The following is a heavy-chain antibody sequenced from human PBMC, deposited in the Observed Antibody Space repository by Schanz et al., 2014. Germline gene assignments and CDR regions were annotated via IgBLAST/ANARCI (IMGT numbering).Heavy chain of an antibody. CDR2: ISSRSSHI. Sequence: EVQLLESGGGLVQPGGSLRLSCAASGFTFRGYAMSWVRQAPGRGLEWVSSISSRSSHIYYADSVKGRFTVSRDNAKNSVYLQMNSLRAEDTAVYYCAKGRFGELSAFDIWGQGTMVTVSS. D-gene: IGHD3-10*01. CDR1: GFTFRGYA. CDR3: AKGRFGELSAFDI. J-gene: IGHJ3*02. V-gene: IGHV3-21*04.